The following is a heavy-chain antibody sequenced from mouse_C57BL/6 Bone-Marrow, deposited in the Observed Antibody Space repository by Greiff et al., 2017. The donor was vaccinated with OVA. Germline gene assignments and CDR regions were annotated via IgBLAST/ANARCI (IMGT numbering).Heavy chain of an antibody. J-gene: IGHJ4*01. CDR3: AKWGYYYGANYAMDY. Sequence: QVQLQQPGAELVKPGASVKLSCKASGYTFTSYWMHWVKQRPGRGLEWIGRIYPISGGTKYNEKFKSKATLTVDKPSSTAYMQLSSLTTEDSAVYYGAKWGYYYGANYAMDYWGQGTSVTVSS. CDR1: GYTFTSYW. D-gene: IGHD1-1*01. CDR2: IYPISGGT. V-gene: IGHV1-72*01.